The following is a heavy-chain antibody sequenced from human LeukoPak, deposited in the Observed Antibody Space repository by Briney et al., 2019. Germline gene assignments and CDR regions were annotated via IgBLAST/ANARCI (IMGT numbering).Heavy chain of an antibody. CDR1: GGSISSSHW. V-gene: IGHV4-4*02. CDR3: ARAQYSGTYSFNY. CDR2: IYHSGST. J-gene: IGHJ4*02. D-gene: IGHD1-26*01. Sequence: SETLSLTCAVSGGSISSSHWWSWVRQPPGKGLEWIGEIYHSGSTNTNPPLKSRVTISVDKSKSQFSLKLSSVTAADTAVYYCARAQYSGTYSFNYWGQGTLVTVSS.